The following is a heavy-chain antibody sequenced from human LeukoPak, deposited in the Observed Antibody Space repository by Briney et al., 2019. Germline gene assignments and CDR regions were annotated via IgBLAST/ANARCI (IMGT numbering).Heavy chain of an antibody. D-gene: IGHD3-9*01. CDR1: GGSISSGDYY. V-gene: IGHV4-30-4*01. CDR2: IYYSGST. Sequence: PSQTLSLTCTVSGGSISSGDYYWSWIRQPPGKGLGWIGYIYYSGSTYYNPSLKSRVTISVDTSKNQFSLKLSSVTAADTAVYYCARETRYDILTGYFIHYFDYWGQGTLVTVSS. CDR3: ARETRYDILTGYFIHYFDY. J-gene: IGHJ4*02.